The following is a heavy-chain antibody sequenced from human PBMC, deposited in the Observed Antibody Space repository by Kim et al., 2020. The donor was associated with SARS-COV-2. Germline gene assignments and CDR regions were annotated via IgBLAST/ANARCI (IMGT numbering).Heavy chain of an antibody. J-gene: IGHJ3*02. CDR3: ARGPSGYSYGYGAFDI. V-gene: IGHV4-39*01. CDR2: IYYSGST. Sequence: SETLSLTCTVSGGSISSSSYYWGWIRQPPGNGLEWIGSIYYSGSTYYNPSLKSRVTISVDTSKNQFSLKLISVTAADTAVYYCARGPSGYSYGYGAFDIWGQGTMVTVSS. CDR1: GGSISSSSYY. D-gene: IGHD5-18*01.